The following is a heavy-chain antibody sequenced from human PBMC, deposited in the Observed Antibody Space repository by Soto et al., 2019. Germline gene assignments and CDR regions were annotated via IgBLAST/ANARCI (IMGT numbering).Heavy chain of an antibody. CDR2: INHSGST. J-gene: IGHJ6*02. D-gene: IGHD1-26*01. Sequence: PSETLSLTCVVYGGSFSGSYWSWIRQSPGKGLEWIGEINHSGSTNYNPSLKSRVTISVDTSKNQFSLKLSSVTAADTAVYYCATPQVGKSTYSYDGMDVWGQGTTVTVSS. V-gene: IGHV4-34*01. CDR3: ATPQVGKSTYSYDGMDV. CDR1: GGSFSGSY.